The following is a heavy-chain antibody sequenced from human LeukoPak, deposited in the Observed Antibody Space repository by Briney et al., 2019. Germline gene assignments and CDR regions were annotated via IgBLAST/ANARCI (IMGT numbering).Heavy chain of an antibody. D-gene: IGHD3-22*01. CDR2: IYYSGST. CDR1: GGSISSGDYY. V-gene: IGHV4-30-4*08. CDR3: ARVAVGDSSGYYYPYYYYYYMDV. Sequence: PSETLSLTCTVSGGSISSGDYYWSWIRQPPGKGLEWVGYIYYSGSTYYNPSLKSRVTISVDTSKNQFSLKLGSVTAADTAVYYCARVAVGDSSGYYYPYYYYYYMDVWGKGTTVTVSS. J-gene: IGHJ6*03.